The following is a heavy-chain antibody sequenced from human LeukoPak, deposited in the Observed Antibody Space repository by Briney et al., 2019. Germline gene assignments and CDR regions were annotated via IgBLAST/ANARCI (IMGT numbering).Heavy chain of an antibody. CDR3: AKSNGYGLVDI. J-gene: IGHJ3*02. V-gene: IGHV4-38-2*01. Sequence: GSLRLSCAASGFTFSSSAMSWVRQAPGKGLEWIGNIYHSGSTYSNPSLKSRVIISVDTSRNQFSLKLTSVTAADTAVYYCAKSNGYGLVDIWGQGTMVTVSS. CDR1: GFTFSSSAM. CDR2: IYHSGST. D-gene: IGHD3-10*01.